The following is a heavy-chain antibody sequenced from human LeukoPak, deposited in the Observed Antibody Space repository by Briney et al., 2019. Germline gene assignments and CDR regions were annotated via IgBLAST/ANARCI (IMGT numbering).Heavy chain of an antibody. CDR2: IYTSGST. D-gene: IGHD6-6*01. Sequence: SETLSLTCTVSGGSISSGSYYWSWIRQPAGKGLEWIGRIYTSGSTNYNPSLKSRVTISVDTSKNQFSLKLSSVTAADTAVYYCARAGQRSSSSPIDYWGQGTLVTVSS. CDR3: ARAGQRSSSSPIDY. CDR1: GGSISSGSYY. V-gene: IGHV4-61*02. J-gene: IGHJ4*02.